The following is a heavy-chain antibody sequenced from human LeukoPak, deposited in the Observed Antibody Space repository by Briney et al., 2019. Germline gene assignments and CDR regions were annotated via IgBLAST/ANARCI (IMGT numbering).Heavy chain of an antibody. CDR2: ISAYSGNT. Sequence: ASVKVSCKTSGYTFASYGIIWVRQAPGQVLEWMGWISAYSGNTNYAQKLQGGATLTTDTSTSTAYMELKSLRSDDTAVYYCARAPRGYSYGYGGYWGQGTLVTVSS. CDR1: GYTFASYG. V-gene: IGHV1-18*04. D-gene: IGHD5-18*01. J-gene: IGHJ4*02. CDR3: ARAPRGYSYGYGGY.